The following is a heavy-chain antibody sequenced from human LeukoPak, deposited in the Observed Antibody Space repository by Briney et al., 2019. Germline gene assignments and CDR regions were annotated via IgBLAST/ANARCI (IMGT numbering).Heavy chain of an antibody. CDR3: ARQLGYCSGGGCQGSWFDP. J-gene: IGHJ5*02. Sequence: SSETLSFTCTVSGGSISSSSYYWGWIRQPPGKGLEWIGSIYYSGSTYYNPSLKSRVTISVDTSKNQFSLKLSSVTAADTAVYYCARQLGYCSGGGCQGSWFDPWGQGTLVTVSS. D-gene: IGHD2-15*01. CDR2: IYYSGST. V-gene: IGHV4-39*07. CDR1: GGSISSSSYY.